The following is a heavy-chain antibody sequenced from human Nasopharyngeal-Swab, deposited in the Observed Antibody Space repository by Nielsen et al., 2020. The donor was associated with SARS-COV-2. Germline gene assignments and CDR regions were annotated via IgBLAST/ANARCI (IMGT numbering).Heavy chain of an antibody. J-gene: IGHJ6*02. CDR2: IKQDGSEK. CDR3: ATLGYSGYDFYYGMDV. Sequence: GGSLRLSCAASGFTFSSYWMSWVRQAPGKGLEWVANIKQDGSEKYYVDSVKGRFTISRDNAKNSLYLQMNSLRAEDTALYYCATLGYSGYDFYYGMDVWGQGTTVTVSS. CDR1: GFTFSSYW. V-gene: IGHV3-7*03. D-gene: IGHD5-12*01.